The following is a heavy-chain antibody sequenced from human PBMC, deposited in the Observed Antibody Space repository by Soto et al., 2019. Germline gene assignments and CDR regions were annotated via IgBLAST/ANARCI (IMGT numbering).Heavy chain of an antibody. Sequence: SETLSLTCSVSGGSISSSSDYWGWIRQPPGKGLEWIGSIYYSGSTYYDPSLKSRVTISVDRSKNQFSLKLSSVTAADTAVYYCAAGGGLPRYYWGQGTLVTV. D-gene: IGHD5-12*01. CDR2: IYYSGST. V-gene: IGHV4-39*07. CDR3: AAGGGLPRYY. J-gene: IGHJ4*02. CDR1: GGSISSSSDY.